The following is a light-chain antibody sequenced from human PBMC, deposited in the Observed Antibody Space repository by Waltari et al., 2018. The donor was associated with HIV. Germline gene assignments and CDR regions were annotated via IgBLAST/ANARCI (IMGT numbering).Light chain of an antibody. CDR1: ENLNTR. Sequence: DTQMPQSLSTVPASIGDRVTITCRSTENLNTRLAWYQQKPGKAPNLLIYDASTLESGVPSRLSGSGSGTEFTLTIVGLQPDDFATYYCQRCDSPWTFGQGTRVEI. CDR2: DAS. J-gene: IGKJ1*01. CDR3: QRCDSPWT. V-gene: IGKV1-5*01.